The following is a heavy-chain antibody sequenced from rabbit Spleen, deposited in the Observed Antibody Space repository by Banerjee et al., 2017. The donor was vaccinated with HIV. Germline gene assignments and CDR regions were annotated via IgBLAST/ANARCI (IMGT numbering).Heavy chain of an antibody. Sequence: QEQLEESGGGLVQPGGSLTLSCKASGIDFSTSGISWVRQAPGKGLEWIAYIYPDYDSTDYASWVNGRFTISFDNAQNTVFLQMTSLTAADTATYFCARDLVSVIGWNFNLWGPGTLVTVS. CDR1: GIDFSTSG. CDR2: IYPDYDST. CDR3: ARDLVSVIGWNFNL. D-gene: IGHD5-1*01. J-gene: IGHJ4*01. V-gene: IGHV1S47*01.